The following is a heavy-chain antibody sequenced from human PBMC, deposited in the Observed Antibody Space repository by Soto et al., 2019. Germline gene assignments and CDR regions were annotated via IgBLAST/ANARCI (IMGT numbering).Heavy chain of an antibody. V-gene: IGHV3-7*03. CDR2: IKQDGSEK. J-gene: IGHJ6*02. Sequence: GGSLRLSCAASGFTFSSYWMSCVRQAPGKWLEWVENIKQDGSEKYYLDSVKGRFAISRDNAKNSLYLQMNSLRAEDTAVYYCARDQGYSGYVAYYYYGMDVWGQGTTVTVSS. CDR3: ARDQGYSGYVAYYYYGMDV. CDR1: GFTFSSYW. D-gene: IGHD5-12*01.